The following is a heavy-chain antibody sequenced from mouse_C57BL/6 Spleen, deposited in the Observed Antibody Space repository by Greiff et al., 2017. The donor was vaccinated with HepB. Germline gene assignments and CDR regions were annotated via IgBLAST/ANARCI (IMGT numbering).Heavy chain of an antibody. D-gene: IGHD2-2*01. Sequence: VQLQQPGAELARPGASVKLSCKASGYTFTSYGISWVKQRTGQGLEWIGEIYPSSGNTYYNEKFKGKATLTADKSSSTAYMELRSLTSEDSAVYFCARYIYGYPYYAMDYWGQGTSVTVSS. CDR2: IYPSSGNT. V-gene: IGHV1-81*01. J-gene: IGHJ4*01. CDR1: GYTFTSYG. CDR3: ARYIYGYPYYAMDY.